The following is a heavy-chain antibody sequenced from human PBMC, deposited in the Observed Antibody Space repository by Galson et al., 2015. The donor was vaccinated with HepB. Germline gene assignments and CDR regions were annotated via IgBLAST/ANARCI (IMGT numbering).Heavy chain of an antibody. CDR2: IYGDGRR. CDR1: GFSVSSNF. Sequence: SLRLSCAASGFSVSSNFVSWVRQAPGKGLDWVSLIYGDGRRYYADSVKGRFSISRDNSENTLYLQMNSLRVEDTAVYYCAAGIVVVNTFDYWGQGARVTVSS. D-gene: IGHD2-15*01. J-gene: IGHJ4*02. V-gene: IGHV3-53*01. CDR3: AAGIVVVNTFDY.